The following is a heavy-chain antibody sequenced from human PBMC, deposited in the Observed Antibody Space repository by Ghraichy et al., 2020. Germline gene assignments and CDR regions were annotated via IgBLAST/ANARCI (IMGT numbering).Heavy chain of an antibody. J-gene: IGHJ4*01. CDR3: ARDGERVVTATRLDY. D-gene: IGHD2-21*02. CDR1: GFTFTSYA. Sequence: GGSLRLSCAASGFTFTSYAMTWVRQAPGKGLEWVSAISGSGHSTDYADSVKGRFTISSDNSKNTLYLQMNSLRAEDTALYYCARDGERVVTATRLDYWGHGPRVTVIS. CDR2: ISGSGHST. V-gene: IGHV3-23*01.